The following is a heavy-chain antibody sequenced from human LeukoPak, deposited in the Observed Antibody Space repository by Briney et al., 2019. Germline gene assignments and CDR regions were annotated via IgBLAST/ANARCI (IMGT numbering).Heavy chain of an antibody. J-gene: IGHJ6*03. V-gene: IGHV1-69*05. D-gene: IGHD6-19*01. CDR1: GGTFSSYA. Sequence: SVKVSCKASGGTFSSYAISWVRQAPGQGLEWMGGIIPIFGTANYAQKFQGRVTITTDESTSTAYMELSSLRSEDTAVYYCARGGVAVAGTGYYYYYMDVWGKGTTVTVSS. CDR3: ARGGVAVAGTGYYYYYMDV. CDR2: IIPIFGTA.